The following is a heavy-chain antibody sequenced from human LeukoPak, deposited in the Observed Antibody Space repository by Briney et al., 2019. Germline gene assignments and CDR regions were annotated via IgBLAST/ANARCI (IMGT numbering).Heavy chain of an antibody. Sequence: PGGSLRLSCAASGFTFSSYAMHWVRQAPGKGLEWVAVISYDGSNKYYADSVKGRFTISRDNSKNTLYLQMNSLRAEDTAVYYCARDLSRGDSSGWFCCGYWGQGTLVTVSS. V-gene: IGHV3-30-3*01. CDR1: GFTFSSYA. J-gene: IGHJ4*02. CDR2: ISYDGSNK. CDR3: ARDLSRGDSSGWFCCGY. D-gene: IGHD6-19*01.